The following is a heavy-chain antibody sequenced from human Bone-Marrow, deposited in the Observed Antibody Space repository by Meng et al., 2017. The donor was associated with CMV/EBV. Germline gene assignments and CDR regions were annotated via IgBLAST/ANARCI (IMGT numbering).Heavy chain of an antibody. D-gene: IGHD2-2*01. V-gene: IGHV4-34*01. CDR3: ATGPPRGVVVPAARRGYFQH. Sequence: SETLSLTCAVYGGSFSGYYWSWIRQPPGKGLEWIGEINHSGSTNYNPSLKSRVTISVDTSKNQFSLKLSSVTAADTAVYYCATGPPRGVVVPAARRGYFQHWGQGNLVNVDS. CDR1: GGSFSGYY. J-gene: IGHJ1*01. CDR2: INHSGST.